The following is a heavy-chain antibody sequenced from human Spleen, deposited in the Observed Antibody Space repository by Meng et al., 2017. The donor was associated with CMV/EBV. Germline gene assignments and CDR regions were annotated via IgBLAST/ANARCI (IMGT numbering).Heavy chain of an antibody. V-gene: IGHV3-74*01. CDR3: ARDGGDYYYGMDV. J-gene: IGHJ6*02. CDR1: GFTFSSYW. CDR2: INSDGSST. D-gene: IGHD4-17*01. Sequence: GRSLKISCAASGFTFSSYWMHWVRQAPGKGLVWVSRINSDGSSTSYADSVKGRFTIARDNAKNTLYLQMNSLRAEDTAVYYCARDGGDYYYGMDVWGQGTTVTVSS.